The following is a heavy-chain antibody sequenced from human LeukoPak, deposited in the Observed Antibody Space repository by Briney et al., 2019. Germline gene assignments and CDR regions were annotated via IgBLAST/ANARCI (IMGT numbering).Heavy chain of an antibody. J-gene: IGHJ4*02. V-gene: IGHV3-7*01. D-gene: IGHD2-15*01. CDR2: IKQDGSAK. Sequence: GGSLRLSCAASGFTFSSYAMSWVRQAPGKGLEWVANIKQDGSAKYYVDSVEGRFTISRDNAKNSLYLQMGSLRAEDTAVYYCARFSGRNWGQGTLVTVSS. CDR1: GFTFSSYA. CDR3: ARFSGRN.